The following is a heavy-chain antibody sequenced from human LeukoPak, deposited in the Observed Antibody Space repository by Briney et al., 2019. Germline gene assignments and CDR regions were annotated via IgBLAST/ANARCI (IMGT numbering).Heavy chain of an antibody. J-gene: IGHJ6*02. CDR1: GGSISGSSYY. CDR3: ARAFCGGDCYSAYYYYGMDV. Sequence: SETLSLTCTVSGGSISGSSYYWGWIRQPPGKGLEWIGYIYYSGSTNYNPSLKSRVTISVDTSKNQFSLKLSSVTAADTAVYYCARAFCGGDCYSAYYYYGMDVWGQGTTVTVSS. CDR2: IYYSGST. V-gene: IGHV4-61*05. D-gene: IGHD2-21*02.